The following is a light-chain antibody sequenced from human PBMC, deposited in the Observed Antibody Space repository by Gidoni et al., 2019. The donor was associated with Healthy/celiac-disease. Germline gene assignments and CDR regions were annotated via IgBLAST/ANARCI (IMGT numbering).Light chain of an antibody. V-gene: IGKV2-28*01. J-gene: IGKJ5*01. CDR1: QSLLHSNGYNY. CDR3: MQALQTPA. Sequence: IVMTQSPLHLPVTPGEPASISCRSSQSLLHSNGYNYLDWYLQKPGQSPQLLIYLGSNRASGVPDRFSGSGSGTDFTLKISRVEAEDVGVYYCMQALQTPAFGQGTRLEIK. CDR2: LGS.